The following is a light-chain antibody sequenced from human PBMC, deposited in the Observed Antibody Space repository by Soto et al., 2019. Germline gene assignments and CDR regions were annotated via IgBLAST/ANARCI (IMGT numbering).Light chain of an antibody. CDR1: QSVRSNY. CDR2: GAS. CDR3: QQYGSAPYI. Sequence: EIVLTQSPGTLSLSPGERATLSCRASQSVRSNYLAWYQQKPGQAPRLLIYGASSRATGIPDRFSGTGSGTDFTLTISRLEPEDFAVFYCQQYGSAPYIFGQGTKLEIK. J-gene: IGKJ2*01. V-gene: IGKV3-20*01.